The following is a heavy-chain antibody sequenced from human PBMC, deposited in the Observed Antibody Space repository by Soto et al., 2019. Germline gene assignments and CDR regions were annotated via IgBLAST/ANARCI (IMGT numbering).Heavy chain of an antibody. Sequence: GASVKVSCKASGYTFTSYGISWVRQAPGQGLEWMGWISAYNGNTNYAQKLQGRVTMTTDTSTSTAYTELRSLRSDDTAVYYCARDRWLQSHTFPDYWGQGTLVTVSS. CDR1: GYTFTSYG. J-gene: IGHJ4*02. D-gene: IGHD5-12*01. CDR2: ISAYNGNT. CDR3: ARDRWLQSHTFPDY. V-gene: IGHV1-18*04.